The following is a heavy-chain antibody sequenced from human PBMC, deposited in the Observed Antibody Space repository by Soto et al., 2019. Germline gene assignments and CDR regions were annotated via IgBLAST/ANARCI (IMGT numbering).Heavy chain of an antibody. CDR1: GGTFSSYT. D-gene: IGHD3-10*01. CDR3: AREGSGSYSNYGVDY. J-gene: IGHJ4*02. V-gene: IGHV1-69*08. CDR2: IIPILGIA. Sequence: QVQLVQSGAEVKKPGSSVKVSCKASGGTFSSYTISWVRQAPGQGLEWMGRIIPILGIANYAQKFQGRVTITADKSTSTAYMELSRLRSEDTAVYYCAREGSGSYSNYGVDYWGQGTLVTVSS.